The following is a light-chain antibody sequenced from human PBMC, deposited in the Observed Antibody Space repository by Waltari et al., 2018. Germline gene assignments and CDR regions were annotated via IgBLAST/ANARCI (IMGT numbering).Light chain of an antibody. CDR2: DAS. CDR1: QNVNNN. CDR3: QQYYTTPYT. V-gene: IGKV3-15*01. J-gene: IGKJ2*01. Sequence: ETVMTQSPATLSVSPGERASLSCRASQNVNNNLAWYQQKPGPVPRPLIYDASTRATGIPARFSGSGSGTEFTLTISSLQSEDFAVYYCQQYYTTPYTFGQGTRLHIK.